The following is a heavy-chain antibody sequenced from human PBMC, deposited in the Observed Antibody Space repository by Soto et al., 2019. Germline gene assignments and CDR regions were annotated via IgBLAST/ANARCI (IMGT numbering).Heavy chain of an antibody. CDR1: GFTFSSYA. D-gene: IGHD3-22*01. J-gene: IGHJ4*02. Sequence: PGGSLRLSCAASGFTFSSYAMSWVRQAPGKGLEWVSGISGSGDGRYYADSVKGRFTISRDKSKNTVFLQMKGLSADDTAIYYCVKGDFHFDDSGYFYLFDSWGKGTLVTVSS. CDR3: VKGDFHFDDSGYFYLFDS. CDR2: ISGSGDGR. V-gene: IGHV3-23*01.